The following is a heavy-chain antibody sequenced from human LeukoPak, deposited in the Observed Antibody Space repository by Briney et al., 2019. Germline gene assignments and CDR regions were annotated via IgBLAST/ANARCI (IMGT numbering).Heavy chain of an antibody. D-gene: IGHD2-15*01. J-gene: IGHJ4*02. V-gene: IGHV4-59*08. CDR3: ARYYCSGGSCYHPGFDY. CDR2: IYYSGST. CDR1: GGSISTYY. Sequence: PSETLSLTCTVSGGSISTYYRSWIRQPPGKGLEWIGYIYYSGSTNYNPSLKSRVTISVDTSKNQFSLKLSSVTAADTAVYYCARYYCSGGSCYHPGFDYWGQGTLVTVSS.